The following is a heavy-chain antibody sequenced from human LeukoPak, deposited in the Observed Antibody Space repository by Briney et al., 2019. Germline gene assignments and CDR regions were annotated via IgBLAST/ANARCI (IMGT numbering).Heavy chain of an antibody. J-gene: IGHJ4*02. CDR3: AKDQIGWAPGYVSGPLDQ. D-gene: IGHD6-19*01. CDR2: ISTDGNNE. Sequence: PGRPLRLSCAASGFSFTMYGIHWVRHAPAKGLEWVAVISTDGNNEYYANSVKGRFTISRDNSKNTVYPQMTSLRTEDTAVYYCAKDQIGWAPGYVSGPLDQWGQGTLVTVSS. CDR1: GFSFTMYG. V-gene: IGHV3-30*18.